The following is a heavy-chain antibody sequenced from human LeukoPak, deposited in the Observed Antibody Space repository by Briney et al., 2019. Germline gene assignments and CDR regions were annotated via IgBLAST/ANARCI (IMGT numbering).Heavy chain of an antibody. D-gene: IGHD2-2*01. CDR2: IWYDGSNK. CDR3: ARVGSNICSSTSCPLLY. V-gene: IGHV3-33*01. Sequence: HPGGSLRLSCAASGFTFSSYGMHWVRQAPGKGLEWVAVIWYDGSNKYYADSVKGRFTISRDNSKNTLYLQMNSLRAEDTAVYYCARVGSNICSSTSCPLLYWGQGTLVTVSS. CDR1: GFTFSSYG. J-gene: IGHJ4*02.